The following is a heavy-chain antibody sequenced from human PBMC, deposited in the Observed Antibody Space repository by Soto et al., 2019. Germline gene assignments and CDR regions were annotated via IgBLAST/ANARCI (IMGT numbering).Heavy chain of an antibody. CDR2: ISSDGSST. J-gene: IGHJ4*02. CDR3: ASGGSSLNFDS. Sequence: PGGSLRLSCSASGFTFSSYAMHWVRQAPGKGLEYVSAISSDGSSTSYADSVKGRFTISRDNAKNTLYLQMNSLRAEDAAVYYCASGGSSLNFDSWGQGTLVTVSS. CDR1: GFTFSSYA. V-gene: IGHV3-64*04. D-gene: IGHD6-6*01.